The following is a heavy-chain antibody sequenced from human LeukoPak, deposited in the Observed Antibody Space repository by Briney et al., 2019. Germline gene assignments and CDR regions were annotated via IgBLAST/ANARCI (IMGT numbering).Heavy chain of an antibody. Sequence: PGGSLRLSCAASGFTFSSYWMHWVRQAPGKGLVWFSRINSDGSSTSYADSVKGRFTISRDNAKNTLYLQMISPRDDDTAIYYCAKIERWLVHGFDPWGRGTLVTVSS. CDR1: GFTFSSYW. D-gene: IGHD6-19*01. J-gene: IGHJ2*01. CDR3: AKIERWLVHGFDP. V-gene: IGHV3-74*01. CDR2: INSDGSST.